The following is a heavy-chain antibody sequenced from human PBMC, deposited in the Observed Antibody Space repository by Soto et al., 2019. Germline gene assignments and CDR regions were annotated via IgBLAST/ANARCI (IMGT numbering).Heavy chain of an antibody. J-gene: IGHJ6*02. CDR2: ISAYNGNT. CDR1: GYTFTSYG. Sequence: ASVKVSCKASGYTFTSYGISWVRQAPGQGLEWMGWISAYNGNTNYAQKLQGRVTMTTDTSTSTAYMELRSLRSDDTAVYYCARELIPGYYYDSSGPLGYYYGMDVWGQGTTVTLSS. D-gene: IGHD3-22*01. V-gene: IGHV1-18*01. CDR3: ARELIPGYYYDSSGPLGYYYGMDV.